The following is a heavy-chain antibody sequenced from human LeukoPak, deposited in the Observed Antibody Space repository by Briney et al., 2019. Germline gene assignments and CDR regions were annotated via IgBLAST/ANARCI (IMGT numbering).Heavy chain of an antibody. CDR3: ARDFDV. CDR1: GGTFSSYT. J-gene: IGHJ3*01. CDR2: IIPILGIA. V-gene: IGHV1-69*04. Sequence: GASVKVSCKASGGTFSSYTISWARQAPGQGLEWMGRIIPILGIANYAQKFQGRVTMTTDTSTNTAYMELRSLRSDDTAVYYCARDFDVWGQGTMVTVSS.